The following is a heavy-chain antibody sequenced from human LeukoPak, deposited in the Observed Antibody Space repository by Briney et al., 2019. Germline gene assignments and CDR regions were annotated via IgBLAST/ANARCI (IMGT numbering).Heavy chain of an antibody. V-gene: IGHV1-46*01. CDR1: GYTFSNYG. J-gene: IGHJ4*02. CDR3: ARGPYYYGSGSNFDY. D-gene: IGHD3-10*01. CDR2: INPSGGST. Sequence: GASVKVSCKASGYTFSNYGISWLRQAPGQGLEWMGIINPSGGSTSYAQKFQGRVTMTRDMSTSTVYMELSSLRSEDTAVYYCARGPYYYGSGSNFDYWGQGTLVTVSS.